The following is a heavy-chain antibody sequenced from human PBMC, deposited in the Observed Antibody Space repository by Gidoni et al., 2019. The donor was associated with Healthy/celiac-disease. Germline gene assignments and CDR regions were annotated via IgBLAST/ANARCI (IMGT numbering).Heavy chain of an antibody. CDR1: GYTFTSYY. Sequence: QVQLVQSGAEVKKPGASVKVSCKASGYTFTSYYMHWVRQAPGPGLEWMGIINPSGGSTSYAQKFQGRVTMTRDTSTSTVYMELSSLRSEDTAVYYCARAFVAYDCSGGSCYSMSGYWGQGTLVTVSS. J-gene: IGHJ4*02. V-gene: IGHV1-46*01. CDR3: ARAFVAYDCSGGSCYSMSGY. CDR2: INPSGGST. D-gene: IGHD2-15*01.